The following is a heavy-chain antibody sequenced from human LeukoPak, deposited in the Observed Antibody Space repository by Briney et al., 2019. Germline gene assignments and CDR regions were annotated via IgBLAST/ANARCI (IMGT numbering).Heavy chain of an antibody. V-gene: IGHV4-39*01. Sequence: SGPLSLTCTVSGGSISNNNYYWGWIRQPLGQGLEWIGYIYYSGSTYYSPSLKSRVTISVDTSNNRFSLKLSSVTAADTAVYYCAKLTVSFHWYFDLWGRGTLVTVSS. CDR2: IYYSGST. CDR3: AKLTVSFHWYFDL. CDR1: GGSISNNNYY. J-gene: IGHJ2*01. D-gene: IGHD4-11*01.